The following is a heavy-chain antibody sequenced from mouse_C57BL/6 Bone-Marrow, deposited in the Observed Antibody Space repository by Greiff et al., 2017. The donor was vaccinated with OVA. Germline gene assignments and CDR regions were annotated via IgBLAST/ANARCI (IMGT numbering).Heavy chain of an antibody. J-gene: IGHJ4*01. CDR1: GFTFSSYA. CDR2: ISDGGSYT. V-gene: IGHV5-4*03. CDR3: ARAMDYYAMDY. Sequence: EVMLVESGGGLVKPGGSLKLSCAASGFTFSSYAMSWVRQTPEKRLEWVATISDGGSYTYYPDNVKGRFTISRDNAKNNLYLQMSHLKSEDTAMYYCARAMDYYAMDYWGQGTSVTVSS.